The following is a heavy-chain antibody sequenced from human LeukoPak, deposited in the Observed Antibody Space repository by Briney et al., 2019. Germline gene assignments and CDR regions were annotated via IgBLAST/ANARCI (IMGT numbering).Heavy chain of an antibody. J-gene: IGHJ3*02. CDR1: GGSISRTGYS. CDR2: TYHSGNT. D-gene: IGHD5-18*01. Sequence: PSETLSLTCTVSGGSISRTGYSWSWIRQPPGQGLEWLAYTYHSGNTYYNPSLKSRLTISLDRSRNQFSLKLSSVTAADSAVYYCARGVDTASGDGFDIWGQGTMVTVSS. CDR3: ARGVDTASGDGFDI. V-gene: IGHV4-30-2*01.